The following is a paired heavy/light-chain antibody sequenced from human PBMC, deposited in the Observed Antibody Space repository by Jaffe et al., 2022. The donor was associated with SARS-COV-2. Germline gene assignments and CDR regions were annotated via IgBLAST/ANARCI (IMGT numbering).Heavy chain of an antibody. J-gene: IGHJ3*02. Sequence: EVQLVETGGGLIQPGGSLRLSCAASGFTVSSNYMSWVRQAPGKGLEWVSVIYSGGSTYYADSVKGRFTISRDNSKNTLYLQMNSLRAEDTAVYYCASGSYVGYSGYPRGGAFDIWGQGTMVTVSS. V-gene: IGHV3-53*02. CDR3: ASGSYVGYSGYPRGGAFDI. CDR1: GFTVSSNY. D-gene: IGHD5-12*01. CDR2: IYSGGST.
Light chain of an antibody. J-gene: IGKJ4*01. CDR2: DAS. Sequence: DIQMTQSPSSLSASVGDRVTITCQASQDISNYLNWYQQKPGKAPKLLIYDASNLETGVPSRFSGSGSGTDFTFTISSLQPEDIATYYCQQYDNLLRGLTFGGGTKVEIK. V-gene: IGKV1-33*01. CDR3: QQYDNLLRGLT. CDR1: QDISNY.